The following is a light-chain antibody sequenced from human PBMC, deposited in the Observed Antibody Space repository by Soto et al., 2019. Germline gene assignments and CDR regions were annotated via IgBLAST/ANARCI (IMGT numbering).Light chain of an antibody. J-gene: IGLJ1*01. CDR2: DVS. V-gene: IGLV2-14*01. CDR1: SSDVGGYNY. CDR3: SSYTSSSTLVV. Sequence: QSALTQPASVSGSPGQSITISCTGTSSDVGGYNYVSWYQQHPGKAPKLMIYDVSNRPSGVSKRFSVSKSGNTASLTISGLQAEDEADDYCSSYTSSSTLVVFGTGTKLTVL.